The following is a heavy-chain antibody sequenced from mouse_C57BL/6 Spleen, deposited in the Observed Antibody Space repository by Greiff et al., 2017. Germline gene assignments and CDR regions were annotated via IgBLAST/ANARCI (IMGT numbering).Heavy chain of an antibody. J-gene: IGHJ3*01. V-gene: IGHV1-82*01. CDR3: ANAYYSNYGFAY. CDR1: GYAFSSSW. CDR2: IYPGEGDT. D-gene: IGHD2-5*01. Sequence: QVQLQQSGPELVKPGASVKISCKASGYAFSSSWMNWVKQRPGKGLEWIGRIYPGEGDTNYNGKFKGKATLTADKSSSTAYMQLSSLTSEDSAVYFCANAYYSNYGFAYWGQGTLVTVSA.